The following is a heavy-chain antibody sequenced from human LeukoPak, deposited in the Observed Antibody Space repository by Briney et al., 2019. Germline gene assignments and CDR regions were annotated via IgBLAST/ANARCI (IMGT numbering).Heavy chain of an antibody. D-gene: IGHD3-22*01. J-gene: IGHJ3*02. Sequence: SDTLSLTCTVSGGSISSYYWSWIRQPAGKALECIGRNYTSGSTNYNPSLKSRVTMSVDTSKNQFSLKLSSVTAADTAVYYCARDPPYYYDSSGSKNNAFDIWGQGTMVTVSS. CDR2: NYTSGST. CDR1: GGSISSYY. V-gene: IGHV4-4*07. CDR3: ARDPPYYYDSSGSKNNAFDI.